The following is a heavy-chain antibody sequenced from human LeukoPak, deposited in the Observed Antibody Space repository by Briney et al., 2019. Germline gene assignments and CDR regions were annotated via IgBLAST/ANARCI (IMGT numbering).Heavy chain of an antibody. CDR1: GGSVSSGSNC. CDR2: IYYSGST. D-gene: IGHD1-26*01. Sequence: SETLSLTCTVSGGSVSSGSNCWGCIRQPPGKGLESIGYIYYSGSTNYNPSLKSRVTISVDTSKNQFALKLSSVTAADTAVYYCEGVVGIVAATYGMDVWGQGTRVTVSS. CDR3: EGVVGIVAATYGMDV. J-gene: IGHJ6*02. V-gene: IGHV4-61*01.